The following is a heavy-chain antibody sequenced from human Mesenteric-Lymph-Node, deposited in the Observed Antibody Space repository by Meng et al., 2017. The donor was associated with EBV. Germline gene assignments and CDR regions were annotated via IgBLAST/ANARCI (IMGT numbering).Heavy chain of an antibody. CDR2: IFPTGGT. CDR3: AREGEVGYYESSGYYY. CDR1: GGTISSSNW. J-gene: IGHJ4*02. V-gene: IGHV4-4*02. Sequence: GLLQGWGHGMVTLSGNLSLTCAVSGGTISSSNWWTWVRQPPGKGLEWIGEIFPTGGTNYNPSLKSRLTISVDKSKNQFSLKLSSVTAADTAVYYCAREGEVGYYESSGYYYWGQGTLVTVSS. D-gene: IGHD3-22*01.